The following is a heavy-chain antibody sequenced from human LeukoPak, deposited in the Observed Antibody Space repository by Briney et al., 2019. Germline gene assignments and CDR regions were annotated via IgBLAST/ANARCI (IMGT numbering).Heavy chain of an antibody. CDR1: GFTFSSYA. D-gene: IGHD2-2*01. J-gene: IGHJ6*03. CDR3: AKNGYQLPQYYMDV. CDR2: IRSDGSEN. V-gene: IGHV3-30*02. Sequence: GGSLRLSCAASGFTFSSYAMSWIRQAPGKGLEWVAFIRSDGSENYYADSVKGRFTISRDNSKNTLYLQMNSLRSADTAVYYCAKNGYQLPQYYMDVWGKGTTVTISS.